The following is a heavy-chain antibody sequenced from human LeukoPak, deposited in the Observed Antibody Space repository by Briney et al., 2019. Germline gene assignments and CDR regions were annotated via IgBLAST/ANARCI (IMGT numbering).Heavy chain of an antibody. V-gene: IGHV3-30*04. CDR1: RFTFSSYA. D-gene: IGHD6-19*01. J-gene: IGHJ4*02. CDR3: ARDRYSSGWYVDY. CDR2: ISYDGNNK. Sequence: GGSLRLSCAASRFTFSSYAMHWVRQAPGKGLEWVALISYDGNNKDYADSVKGRSTISRDDSKNTLYLQMNSLRAEDTAVYYCARDRYSSGWYVDYWGQGTLVTVSS.